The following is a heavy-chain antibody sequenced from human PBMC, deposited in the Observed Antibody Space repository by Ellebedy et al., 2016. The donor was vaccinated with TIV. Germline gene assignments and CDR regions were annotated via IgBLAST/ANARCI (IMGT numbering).Heavy chain of an antibody. CDR1: GYTFHSYL. Sequence: ASVKVSCXASGYTFHSYLITWVRQAPGHGLEWMGWISPYNGNTNYTQNLQGRVAMTTDTSASTDYMELSSLRSEDTAVYYCARDLFTTGTTDYTLDIWGQGTMVTVSS. J-gene: IGHJ3*02. D-gene: IGHD1-1*01. CDR2: ISPYNGNT. V-gene: IGHV1-18*01. CDR3: ARDLFTTGTTDYTLDI.